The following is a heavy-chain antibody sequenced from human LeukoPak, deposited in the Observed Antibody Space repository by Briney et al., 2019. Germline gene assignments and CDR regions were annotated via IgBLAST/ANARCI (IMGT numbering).Heavy chain of an antibody. D-gene: IGHD6-19*01. CDR1: GFTFDDYA. V-gene: IGHV3-9*01. CDR2: ISWNSGSI. J-gene: IGHJ5*02. CDR3: AKEVGYSSGWSRQPFDP. Sequence: GGSLRLSCAASGFTFDDYAMHWVRQAPGKGLEWVSGISWNSGSIGYADSVKGRFTISRDNAKNSLYLQMNSLRAEDTALYYCAKEVGYSSGWSRQPFDPWGQGTLVTVSS.